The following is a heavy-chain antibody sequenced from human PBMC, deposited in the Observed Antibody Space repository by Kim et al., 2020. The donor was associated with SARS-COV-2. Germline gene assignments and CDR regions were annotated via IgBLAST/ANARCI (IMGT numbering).Heavy chain of an antibody. Sequence: ASVKVSCKASGYSFSSYGFSWVRQAPGQGLERMGWISAYTGNTNYAQNLQGRVTMTTDSSTSTAYMELRSLRSDDTAVYYCARVHSGYDWDYYYYAMDVWGQGTTVTVSS. CDR1: GYSFSSYG. V-gene: IGHV1-18*04. CDR2: ISAYTGNT. CDR3: ARVHSGYDWDYYYYAMDV. D-gene: IGHD5-12*01. J-gene: IGHJ6*02.